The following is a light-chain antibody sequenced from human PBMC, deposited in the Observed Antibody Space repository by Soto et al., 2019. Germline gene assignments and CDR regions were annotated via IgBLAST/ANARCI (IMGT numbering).Light chain of an antibody. J-gene: IGLJ2*01. CDR3: CSYAGSSIVV. Sequence: QSALTQPASVSGSPGQSITISCTATSSDVATYNLVSWYQQHPGKVPKLIIYEGTYRPSGVSNRFSGSKSGNTASLTSSGLQAEDEADYYCCSYAGSSIVVFGGGTKLTVL. CDR1: SSDVATYNL. V-gene: IGLV2-23*01. CDR2: EGT.